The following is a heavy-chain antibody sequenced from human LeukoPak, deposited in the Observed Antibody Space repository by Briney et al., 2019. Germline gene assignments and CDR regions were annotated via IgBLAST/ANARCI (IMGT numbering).Heavy chain of an antibody. J-gene: IGHJ4*02. CDR3: ARDAGTSYYGSGTEFDY. CDR1: GFTFSSYS. V-gene: IGHV3-21*01. D-gene: IGHD3-10*01. Sequence: GGSLRLSCAASGFTFSSYSMNWVRQAPGKGLEWVSSISSSSSYIYYADSVKGRFTISRDNAENSLYLQMNSLRAEDTAVYYCARDAGTSYYGSGTEFDYWGQGTLVTVSS. CDR2: ISSSSSYI.